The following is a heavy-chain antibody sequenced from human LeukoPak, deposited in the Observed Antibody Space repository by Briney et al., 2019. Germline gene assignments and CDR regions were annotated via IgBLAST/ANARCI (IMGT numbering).Heavy chain of an antibody. CDR1: GFTFSDYY. CDR2: ISSSGSTI. Sequence: GGSLRLSCAASGFTFSDYYMSWIRQAPGKGLEWVSYISSSGSTIYYADSVKGRFTISRDNAKNSLYLQMNSLRAEDTAVYYCARDVIPYYYDSSGYYLRSWFDPWGQGTLVTVSS. D-gene: IGHD3-22*01. V-gene: IGHV3-11*04. CDR3: ARDVIPYYYDSSGYYLRSWFDP. J-gene: IGHJ5*02.